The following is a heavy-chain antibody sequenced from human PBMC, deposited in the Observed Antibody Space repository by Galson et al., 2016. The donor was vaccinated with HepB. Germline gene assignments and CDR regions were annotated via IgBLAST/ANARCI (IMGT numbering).Heavy chain of an antibody. D-gene: IGHD3-16*01. CDR2: ISSNGGST. J-gene: IGHJ4*02. Sequence: SLRLSCAASGISFSSYAMHWVRQAPGKGLEYVSAISSNGGSTYYADSVKGRFTISRDNSRNTLYLQMSSLRAEDTAVYYCVKVGYLGADYWGQGTLVTVSS. V-gene: IGHV3-64D*08. CDR1: GISFSSYA. CDR3: VKVGYLGADY.